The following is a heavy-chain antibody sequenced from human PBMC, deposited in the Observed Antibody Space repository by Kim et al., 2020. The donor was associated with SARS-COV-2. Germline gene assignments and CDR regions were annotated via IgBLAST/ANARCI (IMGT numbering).Heavy chain of an antibody. D-gene: IGHD2-2*02. CDR3: AGLPGSSTSCYSWICGYETAFDI. CDR2: IYSGGST. CDR1: GFTVSSYY. V-gene: IGHV3-53*01. J-gene: IGHJ3*02. Sequence: GGSLRLSCAASGFTVSSYYMSWVRQAPGKGLEWVSVIYSGGSTYYADSAKGRLTISRDNSKNTLYLQMNSLRAEDTAVYYCAGLPGSSTSCYSWICGYETAFDIWGQGTMVTVSS.